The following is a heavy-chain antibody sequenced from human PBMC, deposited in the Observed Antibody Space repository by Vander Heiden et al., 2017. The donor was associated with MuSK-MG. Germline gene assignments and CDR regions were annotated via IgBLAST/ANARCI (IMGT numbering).Heavy chain of an antibody. Sequence: QVQLQESGPGLVKPSQTLSLTCTVSGGSISSGGYYWSWIRQHPGKGLEWIGYIYYSGSTYYNPSLKSRVTISVDTSKNQFSLKLSSVTAADTAVYYCARAGYSSLASVRVYYYYGMDVWGQGTTVTVSS. J-gene: IGHJ6*02. CDR3: ARAGYSSLASVRVYYYYGMDV. CDR1: GGSISSGGYY. D-gene: IGHD6-13*01. CDR2: IYYSGST. V-gene: IGHV4-31*03.